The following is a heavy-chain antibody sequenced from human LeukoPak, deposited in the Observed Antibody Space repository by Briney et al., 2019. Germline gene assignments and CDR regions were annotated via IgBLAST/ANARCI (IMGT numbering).Heavy chain of an antibody. Sequence: MLSETLSLTCTVSGGSISSYYWSWIRQPPGKGLEWIGSIYYSGSTYYNPSLKSRVAISVDTSKNQFSLKLSSVTAADTAVYYCARHFYSVGAADYWGQGTLVTVSS. CDR1: GGSISSYY. J-gene: IGHJ4*02. D-gene: IGHD1-26*01. CDR2: IYYSGST. CDR3: ARHFYSVGAADY. V-gene: IGHV4-59*05.